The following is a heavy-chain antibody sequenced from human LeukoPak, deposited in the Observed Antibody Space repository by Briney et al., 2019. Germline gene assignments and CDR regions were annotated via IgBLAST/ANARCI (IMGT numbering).Heavy chain of an antibody. CDR2: IIPIFGTA. V-gene: IGHV1-69*05. CDR3: ARDPGQWSIDY. CDR1: GGTFSSYA. J-gene: IGHJ4*02. Sequence: SVKVSCKASGGTFSSYAISWVRQAPGQGLEWMGGIIPIFGTANYAQKLQGRVTMTTDTSTSTAYMELRSLRSDDTAVYYCARDPGQWSIDYWGQGTLVTVSS. D-gene: IGHD2-15*01.